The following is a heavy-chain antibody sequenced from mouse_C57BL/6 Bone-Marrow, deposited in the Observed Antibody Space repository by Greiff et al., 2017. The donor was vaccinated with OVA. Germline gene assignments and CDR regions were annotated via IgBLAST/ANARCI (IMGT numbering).Heavy chain of an antibody. Sequence: VQLQQSGAELVRPGASVKLSCTASGFNIKDDYMHWVKQRPEQGLEWIGWIDPENGDTEYASKFQGKATIPADTSSNTAYLQLSSLTSEDTAVYYCTLYSFAYWGQGTLVTVSA. CDR2: IDPENGDT. CDR1: GFNIKDDY. V-gene: IGHV14-4*01. CDR3: TLYSFAY. D-gene: IGHD2-1*01. J-gene: IGHJ3*01.